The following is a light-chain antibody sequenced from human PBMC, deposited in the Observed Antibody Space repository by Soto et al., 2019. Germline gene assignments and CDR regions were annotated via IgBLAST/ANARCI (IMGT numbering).Light chain of an antibody. CDR2: AAS. V-gene: IGKV1-16*02. CDR1: QDISNS. CDR3: QQYKSYPLT. J-gene: IGKJ5*01. Sequence: DVQMTQSPSSLSASVGDRVTLTCRASQDISNSLVWVRQKQGKDPKSLIYAASSLQSGVPSKFSGSGSWTDFPLTISSLQPEDFATYYCQQYKSYPLTFGQGTRLEIK.